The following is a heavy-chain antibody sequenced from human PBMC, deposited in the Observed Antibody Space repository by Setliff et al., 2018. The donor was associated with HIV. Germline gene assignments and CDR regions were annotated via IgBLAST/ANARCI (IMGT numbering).Heavy chain of an antibody. D-gene: IGHD3-10*01. CDR3: TTELYYYGSGSYYNPTPDYYYYMDV. V-gene: IGHV3-15*01. CDR2: IKSKTDGVST. J-gene: IGHJ6*03. CDR1: GFSLINAW. Sequence: PGGSLRLSCAASGFSLINAWMSWVRQAPGKGLKWVGRIKSKTDGVSTDYAAPVKGRFTISRDDSKNTLYLHMNSLKTEDSAMYYRTTELYYYGSGSYYNPTPDYYYYMDVWGKGTTVTVS.